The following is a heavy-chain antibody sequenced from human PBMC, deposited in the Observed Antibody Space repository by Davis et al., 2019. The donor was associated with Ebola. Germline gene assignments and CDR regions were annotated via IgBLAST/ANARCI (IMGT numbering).Heavy chain of an antibody. CDR3: ARHVNGDFWYFEL. J-gene: IGHJ2*01. Sequence: GGSLRLSCAPSGFIVSDKYMSWVRQAPGKGLEWVSVIYSVERTSYADPVKGRFTVSRDNSENMLYLQMSTLRAEDTAVYYCARHVNGDFWYFELWGRGTRVTVSS. CDR2: IYSVERT. V-gene: IGHV3-53*01. CDR1: GFIVSDKY. D-gene: IGHD4-17*01.